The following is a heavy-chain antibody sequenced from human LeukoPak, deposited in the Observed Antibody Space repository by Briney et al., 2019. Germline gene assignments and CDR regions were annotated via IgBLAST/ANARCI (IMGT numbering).Heavy chain of an antibody. D-gene: IGHD3-10*01. CDR2: ISSSSSYI. V-gene: IGHV3-21*01. CDR1: GFTFSSYS. CDR3: ASMIYYYGSGSYDPLSQDFDY. J-gene: IGHJ4*02. Sequence: GGSLRLSCAASGFTFSSYSMNWVHQAPGKGLEWVSSISSSSSYIYYADSVKGRFTISRDNAKNSLYLQMNSLRAEDTAVYYCASMIYYYGSGSYDPLSQDFDYWGQGTLVTVSS.